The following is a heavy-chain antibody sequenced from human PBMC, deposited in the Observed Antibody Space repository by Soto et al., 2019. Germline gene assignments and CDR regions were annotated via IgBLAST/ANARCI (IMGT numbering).Heavy chain of an antibody. CDR3: ARPDEGGDSSNHHHYYALDG. D-gene: IGHD1-26*01. V-gene: IGHV1-69*13. CDR2: IIPIFDIT. J-gene: IGHJ6*02. Sequence: SSVKVSCKASGGTFRSYSISWVRQAPGQGLEWMGGIIPIFDITNYAQKFQGRVTITADESTSTAYMELSSLGSDDTAVYYCARPDEGGDSSNHHHYYALDGWGQGTTVTV. CDR1: GGTFRSYS.